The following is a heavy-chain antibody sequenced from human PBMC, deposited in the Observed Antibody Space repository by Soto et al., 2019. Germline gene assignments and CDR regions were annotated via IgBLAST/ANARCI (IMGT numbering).Heavy chain of an antibody. Sequence: SETLSLTCAVYGGSFSGYYWSWIRQPPGKGLEWIGEINHSGSTNYNPSLKSRVTISVDTSKNQFSLKLSSVTAADTAVYYCARDVASAGGWVCYGMDVWAQGTT. D-gene: IGHD6-13*01. J-gene: IGHJ6*02. CDR2: INHSGST. CDR1: GGSFSGYY. CDR3: ARDVASAGGWVCYGMDV. V-gene: IGHV4-34*01.